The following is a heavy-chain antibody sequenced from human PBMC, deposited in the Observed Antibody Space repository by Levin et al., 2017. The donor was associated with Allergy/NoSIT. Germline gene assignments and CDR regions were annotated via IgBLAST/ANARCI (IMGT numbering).Heavy chain of an antibody. J-gene: IGHJ5*02. V-gene: IGHV4-34*01. Sequence: PSETLSLTCAVYGGSFSGYYWSWIRQPPGKGLEWIGEINHSGSTNYNPSLKSRVTISVDTSKNQFSLKLSSVTAADTAVYYCAGVPAAEMDWFDPWGQGTLVTVSS. CDR3: AGVPAAEMDWFDP. CDR2: INHSGST. D-gene: IGHD2-2*01. CDR1: GGSFSGYY.